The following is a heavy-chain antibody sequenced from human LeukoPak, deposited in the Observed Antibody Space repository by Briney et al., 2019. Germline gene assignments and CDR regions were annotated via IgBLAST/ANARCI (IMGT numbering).Heavy chain of an antibody. CDR3: ANIKSARSRYFDY. D-gene: IGHD6-6*01. J-gene: IGHJ4*02. CDR2: IYYSGST. V-gene: IGHV4-39*07. Sequence: SETLSLTCTVSGGSFSSSDYYWGWIRQPPGKGLEWIGSIYYSGSTYYNPSLKSRVTISVDTSKNQFSLKLSSVTAADTAVYYCANIKSARSRYFDYWGQGTLVTVSS. CDR1: GGSFSSSDYY.